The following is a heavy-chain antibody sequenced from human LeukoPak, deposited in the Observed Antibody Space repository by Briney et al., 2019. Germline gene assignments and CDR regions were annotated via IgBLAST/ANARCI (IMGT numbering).Heavy chain of an antibody. J-gene: IGHJ4*02. CDR3: TRWALGYCSGGSCDY. CDR2: IRSKANSYAT. D-gene: IGHD2-15*01. CDR1: GFTFSGSA. V-gene: IGHV3-73*01. Sequence: GGSLRLSCAASGFTFSGSAMHWVRQASGKGLEWVGRIRSKANSYATAYAASVKGRFTISRDDSKNTAYLQMNSLKTEDTAVYYCTRWALGYCSGGSCDYWGQGTLVTVSS.